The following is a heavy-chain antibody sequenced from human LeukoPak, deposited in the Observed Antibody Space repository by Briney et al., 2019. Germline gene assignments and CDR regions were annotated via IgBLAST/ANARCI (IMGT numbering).Heavy chain of an antibody. CDR2: ISSSSYI. D-gene: IGHD2-21*02. CDR1: GFTFSSYS. CDR3: AMSNYCGGDCYTLSFDY. Sequence: PGGSLRLSCAASGFTFSSYSMNWVRQAPGKGLEWVSSISSSSYIYYADSVKGRFTISRDNAKNSLYLQMNSLRAEDTAVYYCAMSNYCGGDCYTLSFDYWGQGTLVTVSS. J-gene: IGHJ4*02. V-gene: IGHV3-21*01.